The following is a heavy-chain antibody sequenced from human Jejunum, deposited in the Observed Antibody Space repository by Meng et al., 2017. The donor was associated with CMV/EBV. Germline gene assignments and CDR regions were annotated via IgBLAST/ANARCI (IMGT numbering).Heavy chain of an antibody. CDR2: ISANTGTP. CDR3: ARGGNFDP. Sequence: VQTGSELKKPGASVKVSSKASGYTFSTYTINWVRQAHGRGLEWMGWISANTGTPTYTQGFTGRFVFSLDTSVSTAYLQISSLKAEDTAVYYCARGGNFDPWGQGTLVTVSS. V-gene: IGHV7-4-1*02. CDR1: GYTFSTYT. J-gene: IGHJ5*02. D-gene: IGHD2/OR15-2a*01.